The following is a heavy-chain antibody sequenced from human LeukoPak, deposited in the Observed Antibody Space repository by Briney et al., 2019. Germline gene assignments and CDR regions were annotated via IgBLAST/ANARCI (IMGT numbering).Heavy chain of an antibody. D-gene: IGHD3-10*01. CDR3: ARDGPAQMVDFDY. CDR2: LHPNNGAT. CDR1: GYTFTGNGWY. V-gene: IGHV1-2*02. J-gene: IGHJ4*02. Sequence: GASVKVSCKASGYTFTGNGWYLYWLRQAPGQGLECVGWLHPNNGATGYAQKFQGRVAMTTDTSISTAYMGLSRLRPDDTAIYYCARDGPAQMVDFDYWGQGTLVTVSS.